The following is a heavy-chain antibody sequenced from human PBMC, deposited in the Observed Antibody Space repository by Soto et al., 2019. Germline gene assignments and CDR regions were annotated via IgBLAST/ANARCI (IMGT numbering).Heavy chain of an antibody. CDR3: ARKGYCSSTSCPIYGMDV. D-gene: IGHD2-2*01. Sequence: GGSLRLSCAASGFTFSSYGMHWVRQAPGKGLEWVAVIWYDGSNKYYADSVKGRFTISRDNSKNTLYLQMNSLRAEDTAVYYCARKGYCSSTSCPIYGMDVWGQGTTVTVSS. V-gene: IGHV3-33*01. CDR2: IWYDGSNK. J-gene: IGHJ6*02. CDR1: GFTFSSYG.